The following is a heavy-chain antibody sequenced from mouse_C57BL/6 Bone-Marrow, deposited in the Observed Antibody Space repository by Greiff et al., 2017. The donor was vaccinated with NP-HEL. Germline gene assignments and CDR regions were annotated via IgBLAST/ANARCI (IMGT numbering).Heavy chain of an antibody. CDR3: ARSGGYGSSYYFDY. CDR1: GYTFTSYW. D-gene: IGHD1-1*01. CDR2: IHPNSGST. V-gene: IGHV1-64*01. J-gene: IGHJ2*01. Sequence: VQLQQPGAELVKPGASVKLSCKASGYTFTSYWMHWVKQRPGQGLEWIGMIHPNSGSTNYNEKFKSKATLTVDKSSSTAYMQLSSLTSEDSAVYYCARSGGYGSSYYFDYWGQGTTLTVSS.